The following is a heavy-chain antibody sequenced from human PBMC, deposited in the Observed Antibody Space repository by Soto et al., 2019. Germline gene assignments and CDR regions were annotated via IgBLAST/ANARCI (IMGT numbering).Heavy chain of an antibody. Sequence: GASVKVSCKASGYTFTSYGISWVRQAPGQGLEWMGWISAYNGNTNYAQKLQGRVTMTTDTSTSTAYMELRSLRSDDTAVYYCARERSSSWYENQRWLKDAFDIWGQGTMVTVSS. D-gene: IGHD6-13*01. CDR3: ARERSSSWYENQRWLKDAFDI. V-gene: IGHV1-18*01. CDR1: GYTFTSYG. J-gene: IGHJ3*02. CDR2: ISAYNGNT.